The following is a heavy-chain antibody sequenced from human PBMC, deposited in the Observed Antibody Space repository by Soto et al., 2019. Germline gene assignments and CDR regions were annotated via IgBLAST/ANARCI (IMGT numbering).Heavy chain of an antibody. V-gene: IGHV3-21*03. CDR3: ASWDRRSSGLYYIDY. CDR1: GFTFSSHS. D-gene: IGHD6-19*01. Sequence: EVQLVESGGGLVKPGGSLRLSCAASGFTFSSHSMNWVRQAPGKGLEWVASISSSSTYIHYADTVKGRFTISRDNAKNSLYLQMTSVRAEDTALYYCASWDRRSSGLYYIDYWGQGTLVTVSS. J-gene: IGHJ4*02. CDR2: ISSSSTYI.